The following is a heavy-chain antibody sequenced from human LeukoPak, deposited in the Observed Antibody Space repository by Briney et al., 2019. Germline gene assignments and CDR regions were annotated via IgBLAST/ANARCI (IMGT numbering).Heavy chain of an antibody. D-gene: IGHD6-19*01. V-gene: IGHV4-4*02. CDR1: GGSISSSNW. Sequence: SETLSLTCAVSGGSISSSNWWSWVRQPPGKGLEWIGEIYHSGSTNYNPSLKSRVAISVVTSENQFSLKLSSVTAADTAVYYCARDVKSRIAVSVLHAVDIWGQGTMVTVSS. CDR3: ARDVKSRIAVSVLHAVDI. CDR2: IYHSGST. J-gene: IGHJ3*02.